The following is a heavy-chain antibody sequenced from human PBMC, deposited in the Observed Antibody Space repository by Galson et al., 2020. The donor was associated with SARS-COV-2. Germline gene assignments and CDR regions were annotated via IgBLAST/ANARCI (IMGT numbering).Heavy chain of an antibody. D-gene: IGHD3-22*01. CDR2: IKSKTDGGTT. CDR3: TTVSYYDSSGYWGGQ. CDR1: GFTFSNAW. J-gene: IGHJ4*02. V-gene: IGHV3-15*01. Sequence: GGSLRLSCAASGFTFSNAWMSWVRQAPGKGLEWVGRIKSKTDGGTTDYAAPVKGRFTISRDDSKNTLYLQMNSLKTEDTAVYYCTTVSYYDSSGYWGGQWGQGTLVTVSS.